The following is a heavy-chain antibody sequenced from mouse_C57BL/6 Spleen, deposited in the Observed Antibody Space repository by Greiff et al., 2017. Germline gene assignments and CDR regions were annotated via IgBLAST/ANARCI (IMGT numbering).Heavy chain of an antibody. J-gene: IGHJ4*01. V-gene: IGHV2-6-1*01. D-gene: IGHD2-4*01. CDR1: GFSLTSYG. CDR2: IWSDGST. Sequence: VQLQQSGPGLVAPSQSLSITCTVSGFSLTSYGVHWVRQPPGKGLELLVVIWSDGSTTYNSALKSRLSISKDNSKSQVFLKMNSLQTEDTAMYNCARHGLPYYAMDYWGQGTSVTVSS. CDR3: ARHGLPYYAMDY.